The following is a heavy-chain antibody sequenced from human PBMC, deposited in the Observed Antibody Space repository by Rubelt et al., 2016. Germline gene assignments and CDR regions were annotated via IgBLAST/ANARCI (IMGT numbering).Heavy chain of an antibody. D-gene: IGHD6-19*01. Sequence: QVQLVQSGAEVKKPGASVKVSCKASGYTFTGYYMHWVRQAPGQGPEWVGRINPNSGGTNYAQKFQGRVTMTRDTSITTAYMELSRLRSDDTAVFYCARESSSGWYIDYWGQGTLVTVSS. CDR1: GYTFTGYY. V-gene: IGHV1-2*06. CDR2: INPNSGGT. CDR3: ARESSSGWYIDY. J-gene: IGHJ4*02.